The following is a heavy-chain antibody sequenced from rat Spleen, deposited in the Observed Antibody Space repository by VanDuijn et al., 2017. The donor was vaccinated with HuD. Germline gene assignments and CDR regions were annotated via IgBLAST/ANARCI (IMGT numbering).Heavy chain of an antibody. Sequence: EVQLVESGGGLVQPGRSMKLSCAASGFTFSNYGMAWVRQAPKKGLEWVASVSPSGGSTYYRDSVKGRFTLSRDNTKSTLYLQMDSLRSEDTATYFCARPLALNWFAYWGQGTLVTVSS. D-gene: IGHD3-2*01. CDR2: VSPSGGST. V-gene: IGHV5-25*01. CDR3: ARPLALNWFAY. CDR1: GFTFSNYG. J-gene: IGHJ3*01.